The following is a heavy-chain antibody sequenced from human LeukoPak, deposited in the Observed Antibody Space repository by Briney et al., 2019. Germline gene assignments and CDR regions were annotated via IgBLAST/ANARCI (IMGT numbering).Heavy chain of an antibody. CDR2: IYSGGSGVTT. D-gene: IGHD6-6*01. Sequence: PGGSVRLSCEASGVTVNSNYMNWVRQAPGQGLEWVSVIYSGGSGVTTYYADSVKGRFAISRDSSKNTLYLQMNSLRAEDTAVYYCARESPDRPGFDYWGQGTLVTVSS. J-gene: IGHJ4*02. V-gene: IGHV3-53*01. CDR3: ARESPDRPGFDY. CDR1: GVTVNSNY.